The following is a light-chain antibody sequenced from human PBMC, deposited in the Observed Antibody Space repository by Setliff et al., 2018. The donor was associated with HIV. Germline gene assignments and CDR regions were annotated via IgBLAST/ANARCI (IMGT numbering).Light chain of an antibody. CDR1: SSDVGSYSY. V-gene: IGLV2-23*02. CDR2: DVS. Sequence: QSALAQPASVSGSPGQSITISCTGTSSDVGSYSYVSWYQQHPGKAPKLMIYDVSKRPSGVSNHYSGSKSGNTASLTISGLQAEDEADYYCCSYAGTTTFPPGVFGTGTKVTVL. CDR3: CSYAGTTTFPPGV. J-gene: IGLJ1*01.